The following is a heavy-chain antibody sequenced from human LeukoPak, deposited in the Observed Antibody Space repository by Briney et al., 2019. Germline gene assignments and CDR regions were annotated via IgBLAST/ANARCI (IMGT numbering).Heavy chain of an antibody. Sequence: GESLKISCKGSEYNFTTYWSGWVRQRPGKGLEWMGIIYPYDSKTRYSQSFQGQVTISADKSISTAYLQWSSLKASDTVLFFKQKPAYEILTDSFQVALWGQGTLVTVSS. CDR1: EYNFTTYW. D-gene: IGHD3-9*01. J-gene: IGHJ4*02. V-gene: IGHV5-51*01. CDR2: IYPYDSKT. CDR3: QKPAYEILTDSFQVAL.